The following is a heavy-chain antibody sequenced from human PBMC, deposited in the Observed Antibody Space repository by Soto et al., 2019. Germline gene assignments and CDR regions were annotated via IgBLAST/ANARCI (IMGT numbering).Heavy chain of an antibody. CDR2: INTNTGNP. V-gene: IGHV7-4-1*01. D-gene: IGHD6-13*01. Sequence: QVQLVQSGSELKKPGASVKVSCKASGYTFTSYAMNWVRQAPGQGLEWMGWINTNTGNPTYAQGFTGRFVFSLDTSVSTAYLQICSLKAEDTAVYYCASHSSSWTHLYYGMDVWGQGTTVTVSS. CDR1: GYTFTSYA. J-gene: IGHJ6*02. CDR3: ASHSSSWTHLYYGMDV.